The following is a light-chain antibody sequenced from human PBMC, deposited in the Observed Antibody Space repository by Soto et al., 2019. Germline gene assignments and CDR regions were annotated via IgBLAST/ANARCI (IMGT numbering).Light chain of an antibody. J-gene: IGLJ1*01. V-gene: IGLV1-44*01. CDR2: SNN. Sequence: QCALTQPPSASGTPGQRVTISCSGSSSKIGSNTVNWYQQLPGTAPKLLIYSNNQRPSGVPDRFSGSKSGTSASLAISGLQSEDEADYYCAAWDDSLNGYVFGTGTKVTVL. CDR3: AAWDDSLNGYV. CDR1: SSKIGSNT.